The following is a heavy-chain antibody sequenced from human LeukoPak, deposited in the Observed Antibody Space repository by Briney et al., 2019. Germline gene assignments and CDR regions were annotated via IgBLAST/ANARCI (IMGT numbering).Heavy chain of an antibody. CDR2: ISAGGGST. CDR3: AKDAAGPEY. V-gene: IGHV3-23*01. CDR1: GLTFSDYS. J-gene: IGHJ4*02. D-gene: IGHD6-13*01. Sequence: GGSLRLSCAASGLTFSDYSMTWVRQAPGTGLFWVSGISAGGGSTYYADSVKGRFTTSRDNSRNTLYLQMNSLRAEDTAIYYCAKDAAGPEYWGQGTLVTVSS.